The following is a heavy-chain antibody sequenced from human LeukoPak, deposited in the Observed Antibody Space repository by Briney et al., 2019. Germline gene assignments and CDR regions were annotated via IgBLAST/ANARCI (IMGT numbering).Heavy chain of an antibody. CDR3: ARRVGATHSNFDY. D-gene: IGHD1-26*01. CDR1: GGSISSYY. V-gene: IGHV4-59*08. Sequence: PSETLSLTCTVSGGSISSYYWSWIRQPPGKGLEWIGYIYYSGSTNYNPSLKSRVTISVDTSKNQFSLKLSSVTAADTAVYSCARRVGATHSNFDYWGQGTLVTVSS. CDR2: IYYSGST. J-gene: IGHJ4*02.